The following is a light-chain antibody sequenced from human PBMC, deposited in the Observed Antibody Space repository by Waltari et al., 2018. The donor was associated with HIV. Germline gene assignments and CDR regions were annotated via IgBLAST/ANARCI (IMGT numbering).Light chain of an antibody. J-gene: IGLJ3*02. Sequence: QSVLTQPPSASGTPGQRVTISCSGSSSNIGSNTVNWYQQLPGTAPKLLIYSNNQRPSGVPDRFSGSKSGTSASLAISGLQSEDEADYYCAAWDDSLNGWVFGGGTKLTDL. CDR2: SNN. V-gene: IGLV1-44*01. CDR1: SSNIGSNT. CDR3: AAWDDSLNGWV.